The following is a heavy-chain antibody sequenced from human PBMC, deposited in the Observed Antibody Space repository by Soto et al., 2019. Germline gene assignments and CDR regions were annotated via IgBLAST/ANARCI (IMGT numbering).Heavy chain of an antibody. CDR1: GFTFSSYA. J-gene: IGHJ4*02. CDR2: ISYDGSNK. Sequence: GGSLRLSCAASGFTFSSYAMHWVRQAPGKGLEWVAVISYDGSNKYYADSVKGRFTISRDNSKNTLYLQMNSLRAEDTAVYYCARDFSPGGVIVITYWGQGTLVTVSS. V-gene: IGHV3-30-3*01. D-gene: IGHD3-16*02. CDR3: ARDFSPGGVIVITY.